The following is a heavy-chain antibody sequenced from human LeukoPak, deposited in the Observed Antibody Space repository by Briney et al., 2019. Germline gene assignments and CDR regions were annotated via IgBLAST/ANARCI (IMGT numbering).Heavy chain of an antibody. V-gene: IGHV1-18*01. CDR3: VRGGNLYPHIEPPFQH. CDR2: ISAYNGNT. D-gene: IGHD2-21*01. Sequence: GASVKVSCKASGYTFTSYRISWVGQAPGQGLEWMGWISAYNGNTNYAHKLQGGVTMTTDTSTSKAYMELRSLRSDDTAVYYCVRGGNLYPHIEPPFQHRGQGTLVSVSS. J-gene: IGHJ1*01. CDR1: GYTFTSYR.